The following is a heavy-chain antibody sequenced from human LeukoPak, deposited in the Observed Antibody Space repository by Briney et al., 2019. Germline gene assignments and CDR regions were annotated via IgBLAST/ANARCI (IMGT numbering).Heavy chain of an antibody. D-gene: IGHD4-17*01. V-gene: IGHV4-59*01. Sequence: SETLSLTCTVSGGSTSSYYWSWIRQPPGKGLEWIGYIYYSGSTNYNPSLKSRVTISVDTSKNQFSLKLSSVTAADTAVYYCAASTVTPTSGWFDPWGQGTLVTVSS. J-gene: IGHJ5*02. CDR2: IYYSGST. CDR1: GGSTSSYY. CDR3: AASTVTPTSGWFDP.